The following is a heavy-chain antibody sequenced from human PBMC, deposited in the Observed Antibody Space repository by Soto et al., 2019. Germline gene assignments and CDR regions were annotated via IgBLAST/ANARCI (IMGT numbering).Heavy chain of an antibody. J-gene: IGHJ5*02. V-gene: IGHV4-30-4*01. CDR2: IYYSGST. CDR3: ARVTEVYYGSGKTNWFDP. CDR1: GGSISSGDYY. D-gene: IGHD3-10*01. Sequence: SETLSLTCTVSGGSISSGDYYWSWIRQPPGKGLEWIGYIYYSGSTYYNPSLKSRVTISVDTSKNQFSLKLSSVTAADTAVYYCARVTEVYYGSGKTNWFDPWGQGTLVTAPQ.